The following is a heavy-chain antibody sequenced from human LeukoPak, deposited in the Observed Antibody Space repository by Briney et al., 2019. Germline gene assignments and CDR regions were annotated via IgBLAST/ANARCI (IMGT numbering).Heavy chain of an antibody. CDR3: ARERVGDYYESPGFDY. J-gene: IGHJ4*02. CDR2: IYTSGST. V-gene: IGHV4-4*07. Sequence: SPSETLSLTCTVSGGSISSYYWSWIRQPAGKGLEWIGRIYTSGSTNYNPSLKSRVTISVDTSKNQFSLKLSSVTAADTAVYYCARERVGDYYESPGFDYWGQGTLVTVSS. CDR1: GGSISSYY. D-gene: IGHD3-22*01.